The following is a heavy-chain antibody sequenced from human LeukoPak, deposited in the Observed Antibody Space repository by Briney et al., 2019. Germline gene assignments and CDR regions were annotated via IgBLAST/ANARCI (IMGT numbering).Heavy chain of an antibody. V-gene: IGHV5-51*01. CDR2: IYPGDSDT. CDR1: GYSFSNNW. J-gene: IGHJ6*03. D-gene: IGHD2-2*02. CDR3: ARLGCSSTSCYTLRYYYYYMDV. Sequence: GESLKISCKGSGYSFSNNWIGWVRQMPGKGLEWMGIIYPGDSDTRYSPSFQGQVTISADKSISTAYLQWSSLKASDTAMYYCARLGCSSTSCYTLRYYYYYMDVWGKGTTVTVSS.